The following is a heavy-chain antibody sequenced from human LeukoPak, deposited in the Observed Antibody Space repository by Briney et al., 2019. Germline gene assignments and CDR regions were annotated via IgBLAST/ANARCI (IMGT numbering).Heavy chain of an antibody. V-gene: IGHV3-53*01. Sequence: PGGSLRLSCAAPGFTVSSNYMNWVRQAPGKGLEWVSVLYSGGSPYYADSVKGRFTISRDNSKNTLYLQMNSLRAEDTAMYYCVRDAIVGFFDYWGQGTLVTVSS. D-gene: IGHD2-15*01. J-gene: IGHJ4*02. CDR1: GFTVSSNY. CDR2: LYSGGSP. CDR3: VRDAIVGFFDY.